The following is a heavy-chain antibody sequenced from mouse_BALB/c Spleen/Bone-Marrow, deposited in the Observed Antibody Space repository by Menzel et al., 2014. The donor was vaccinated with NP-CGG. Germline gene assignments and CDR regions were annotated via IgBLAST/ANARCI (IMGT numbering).Heavy chain of an antibody. V-gene: IGHV6-6*02. J-gene: IGHJ4*01. CDR3: TRGIYYGNYYAMDY. D-gene: IGHD2-1*01. Sequence: EVQRVESGGGLVQPGGSMKLSCVASGFTFSNYWMSWVRQSPEKGLEWVAEIRLKSNNYATHYAESVKGRFTISRDDSKSSVYLQMNNLRAEDTGIYYCTRGIYYGNYYAMDYWGQGTSVTISS. CDR2: IRLKSNNYAT. CDR1: GFTFSNYW.